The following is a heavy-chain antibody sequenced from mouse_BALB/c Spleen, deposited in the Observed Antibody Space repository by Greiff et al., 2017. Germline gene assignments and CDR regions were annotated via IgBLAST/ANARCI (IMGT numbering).Heavy chain of an antibody. J-gene: IGHJ3*01. CDR3: ARHGSSEAY. D-gene: IGHD1-1*01. CDR1: GFTFSSYT. V-gene: IGHV5-12-2*01. Sequence: EVQLVESGGGLVQPGGSLKLSCAASGFTFSSYTMSWVRQTPEKRLEWVAYISNGGGSTYYPDTVKGRFTISRDNAKNTLYLQMSSLKSEDTAMYYCARHGSSEAYWGQGTLVTVSA. CDR2: ISNGGGST.